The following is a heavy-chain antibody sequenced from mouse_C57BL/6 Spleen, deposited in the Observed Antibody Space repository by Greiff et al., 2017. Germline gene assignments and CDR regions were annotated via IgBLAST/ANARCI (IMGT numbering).Heavy chain of an antibody. CDR2: IYPGDGDT. D-gene: IGHD2-5*01. V-gene: IGHV1-82*01. J-gene: IGHJ2*01. Sequence: QVQLQQSGPELVKPGASVKISCKASGYAFSSSWMNWVKQRPGKGLEWIGRIYPGDGDTNYNGKFKGKATLTADKSSSTAYMQLSSLTSEDSAVYFCARSLLYYSNYFYFDYWGQGTTLTVSS. CDR3: ARSLLYYSNYFYFDY. CDR1: GYAFSSSW.